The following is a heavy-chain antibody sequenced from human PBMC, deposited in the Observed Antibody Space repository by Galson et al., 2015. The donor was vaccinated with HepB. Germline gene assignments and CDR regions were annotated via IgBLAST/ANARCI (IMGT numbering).Heavy chain of an antibody. CDR1: GYSFTSYW. J-gene: IGHJ4*02. V-gene: IGHV5-51*01. CDR2: IYPGDSDT. Sequence: QSGAEVNKPGESLKISCKGSGYSFTSYWTGWVRQMPGKGLEWMGIIYPGDSDTRYSPSFQGQVTISADKSISTAYLQWSSLKASDTAMYYCARQSVRYSSGWYLDYWGQGTLVTVSS. D-gene: IGHD6-19*01. CDR3: ARQSVRYSSGWYLDY.